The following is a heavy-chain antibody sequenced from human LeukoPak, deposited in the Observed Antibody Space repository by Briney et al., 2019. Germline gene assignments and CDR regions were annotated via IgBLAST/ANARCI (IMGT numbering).Heavy chain of an antibody. D-gene: IGHD1-1*01. Sequence: HPGGSLRLSCAASGYTFSESWMTWVRQVRGQGLEWVAHINHEGGGIQYVDSVKGRFTISRDNAKGSVYLQMNSLRAEDTAIYHCATYINWVAGDVWGQGTTVIVSS. CDR2: INHEGGGI. CDR3: ATYINWVAGDV. CDR1: GYTFSESW. J-gene: IGHJ6*02. V-gene: IGHV3-7*01.